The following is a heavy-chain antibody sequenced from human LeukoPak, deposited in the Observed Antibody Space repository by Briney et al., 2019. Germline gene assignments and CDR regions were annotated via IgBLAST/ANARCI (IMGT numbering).Heavy chain of an antibody. CDR1: GFTFSSYE. Sequence: HPGGSLRLSCAASGFTFSSYEMNWVRQAPGKWLEWVSYISSSGSTIYYADSVKGRFTISRDNAKNSLYLQMNSLRAEDTAVYYCAKVTYSSGWYDPWGQGTLVTVSS. CDR2: ISSSGSTI. J-gene: IGHJ5*02. D-gene: IGHD6-19*01. CDR3: AKVTYSSGWYDP. V-gene: IGHV3-48*03.